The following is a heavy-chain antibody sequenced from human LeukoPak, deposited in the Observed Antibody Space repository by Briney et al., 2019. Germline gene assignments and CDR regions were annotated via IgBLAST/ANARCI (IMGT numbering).Heavy chain of an antibody. CDR3: ARVIAVAGLYYFDY. CDR1: GGSFSGYY. D-gene: IGHD6-19*01. CDR2: INHSGST. J-gene: IGHJ4*02. V-gene: IGHV4-34*01. Sequence: PSETLSLTCAVYGGSFSGYYWSWIRQPPGKGLEWIGEINHSGSTNYNPSLKSRVTISVDTSKNQFSLKLSSVTAADTAVYYCARVIAVAGLYYFDYWGQGTPVTVSS.